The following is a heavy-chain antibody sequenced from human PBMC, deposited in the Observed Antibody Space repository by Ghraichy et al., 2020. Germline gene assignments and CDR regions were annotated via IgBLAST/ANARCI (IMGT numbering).Heavy chain of an antibody. CDR2: ISYSGST. J-gene: IGHJ3*01. Sequence: SETLSLTCTVSGGSVSRGSYYWTWIRQPPGKGLEWIGYISYSGSTKYNPSLQSRVTISVDTSKNQFSLRLTSVTAADTALYYCARGLWYTGSYSDAFNVWGQGTMVTVSS. CDR1: GGSVSRGSYY. D-gene: IGHD1-26*01. CDR3: ARGLWYTGSYSDAFNV. V-gene: IGHV4-61*01.